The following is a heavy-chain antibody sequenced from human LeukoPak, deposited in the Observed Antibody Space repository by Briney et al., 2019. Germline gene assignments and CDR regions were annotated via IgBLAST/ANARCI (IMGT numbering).Heavy chain of an antibody. CDR3: ARIDYGGNYWFDP. D-gene: IGHD4-23*01. Sequence: SVKVSCKASGGTFSSYAISWVRQAPGQGLEWMGRIIPILGIANYAQKFQGRVTITADKSTSTAYMELSSLRSEDTAVYYCARIDYGGNYWFDPWGQGTLVTVSS. CDR2: IIPILGIA. V-gene: IGHV1-69*04. CDR1: GGTFSSYA. J-gene: IGHJ5*02.